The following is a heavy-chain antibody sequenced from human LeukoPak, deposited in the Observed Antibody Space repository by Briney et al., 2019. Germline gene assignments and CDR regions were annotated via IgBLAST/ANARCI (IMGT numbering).Heavy chain of an antibody. Sequence: SETLSLTCTVSGGSISSYYWSWIRQPAGKGLEWIGRIYTSGSTNYNPSLKSRVTMSVDTSKNQFSLKLSSVTAADTAVYYCAKDQYYDFWSGYYNWFDPWGQGTLVTVSS. V-gene: IGHV4-4*07. CDR2: IYTSGST. J-gene: IGHJ5*02. D-gene: IGHD3-3*01. CDR3: AKDQYYDFWSGYYNWFDP. CDR1: GGSISSYY.